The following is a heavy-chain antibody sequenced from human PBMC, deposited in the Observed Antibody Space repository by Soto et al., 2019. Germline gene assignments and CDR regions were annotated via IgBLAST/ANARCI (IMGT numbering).Heavy chain of an antibody. V-gene: IGHV4-59*01. CDR1: GGSISSYY. CDR3: AREILYPTVTFDY. CDR2: IYYSGST. D-gene: IGHD4-17*01. Sequence: SETLSLTCTVSGGSISSYYWSWIRQPPGKGLEWIGYIYYSGSTNYNPSLKSRVTISVDMSKNQFSLKLSSVTAADTAVYYCAREILYPTVTFDYWGQGTLVTVSS. J-gene: IGHJ4*02.